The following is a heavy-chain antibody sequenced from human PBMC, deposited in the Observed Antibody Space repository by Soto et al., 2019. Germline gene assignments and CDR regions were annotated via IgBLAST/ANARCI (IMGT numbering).Heavy chain of an antibody. D-gene: IGHD3-9*01. V-gene: IGHV4-30-2*01. CDR1: GGSISSGGYS. J-gene: IGHJ4*02. CDR2: IYHSGST. CDR3: AHRFDWYYFNY. Sequence: PSETLSLTCAVSGGSISSGGYSWSWIRQPPGKGLEWIGYIYHSGSTYYNPSLKSRVTISVDRSKNQFSLKLSSVTAADTATYYCAHRFDWYYFNYWGRGTVVTVSS.